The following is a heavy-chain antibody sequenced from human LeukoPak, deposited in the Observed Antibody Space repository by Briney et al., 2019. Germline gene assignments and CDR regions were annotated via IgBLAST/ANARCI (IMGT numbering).Heavy chain of an antibody. CDR3: ASSFYDLLVYFDY. D-gene: IGHD5/OR15-5a*01. CDR2: INPSDGST. J-gene: IGHJ4*02. Sequence: ASVTVSCKASGYTFTSYYMHWVRQAPGQGLEWMGKINPSDGSTRYAQKFQGRVTMTRDMSTSTVYMELSSLRSEDTAVYYCASSFYDLLVYFDYWGQGTLVTVSS. CDR1: GYTFTSYY. V-gene: IGHV1-46*01.